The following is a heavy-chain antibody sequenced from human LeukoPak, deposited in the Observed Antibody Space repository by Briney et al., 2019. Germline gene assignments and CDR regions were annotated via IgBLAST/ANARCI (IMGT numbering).Heavy chain of an antibody. CDR3: AKDRGSSGWSFDY. Sequence: GGSLRLSCAASGFTFSSYDMNWARQAPGKGLEWVSYISSSSSTIYYADSVRGRFTISRDNAKNSLYLQMNGLRAEDTAVYYCAKDRGSSGWSFDYWGQGTLVTVSS. CDR1: GFTFSSYD. CDR2: ISSSSSTI. J-gene: IGHJ4*02. D-gene: IGHD6-19*01. V-gene: IGHV3-48*01.